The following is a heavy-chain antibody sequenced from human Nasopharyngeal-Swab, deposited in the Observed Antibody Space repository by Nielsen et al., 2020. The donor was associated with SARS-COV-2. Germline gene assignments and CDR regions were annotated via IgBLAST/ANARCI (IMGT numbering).Heavy chain of an antibody. CDR1: GGSISSYY. J-gene: IGHJ6*03. CDR3: ATRSVGHGPYYYYSYMDV. CDR2: IYYSGST. V-gene: IGHV4-59*01. D-gene: IGHD1-14*01. Sequence: GSLRLSCTVSGGSISSYYWSWIRQPPGKGLEWIGYIYYSGSTNYNPSLKSRVTISVDTSKNQFSLKLSSVTAADTAVYDCATRSVGHGPYYYYSYMDVWGKGTTVTVSS.